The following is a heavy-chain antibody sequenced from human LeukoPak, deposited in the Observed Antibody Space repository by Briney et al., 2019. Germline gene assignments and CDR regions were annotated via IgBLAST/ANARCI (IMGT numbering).Heavy chain of an antibody. CDR1: GGSFSGHY. CDR2: INHSGST. J-gene: IGHJ3*02. V-gene: IGHV4-34*01. D-gene: IGHD6-13*01. CDR3: AIEQQLGLGPPSDAFDI. Sequence: PSETLSLTCAVYGGSFSGHYWSWIRQPPGKWLEWMGEINHSGSTNYNPSLKSRVTISVDTSKNQFSLKLSSVTAADTAVYYCAIEQQLGLGPPSDAFDIWGQGTMVTVSS.